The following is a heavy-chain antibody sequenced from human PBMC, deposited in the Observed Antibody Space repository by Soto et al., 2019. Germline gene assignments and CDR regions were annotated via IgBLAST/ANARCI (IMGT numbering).Heavy chain of an antibody. CDR2: IKQDGSEK. V-gene: IGHV3-7*01. CDR3: VFPLAAADRWYYFDY. Sequence: EVQLVESGGGLVQPGGSLRLSCAASGFTFSSYWMSWVRQAPGKGLEWVANIKQDGSEKYYVDSVKGRFTISRDNAKNSLYLQMNSLRAEDTAVYYCVFPLAAADRWYYFDYWGQGTLVTVSS. J-gene: IGHJ4*02. D-gene: IGHD6-13*01. CDR1: GFTFSSYW.